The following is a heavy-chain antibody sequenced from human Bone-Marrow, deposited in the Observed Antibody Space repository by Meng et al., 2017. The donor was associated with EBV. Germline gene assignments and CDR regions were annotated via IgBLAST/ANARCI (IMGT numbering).Heavy chain of an antibody. V-gene: IGHV4-34*01. D-gene: IGHD6-13*01. CDR1: GGSFSGYY. CDR2: INHSGST. J-gene: IGHJ4*02. CDR3: ARGRGYSSPNFDY. Sequence: QGQLQQWGAGLLKPSETLSLTGAVYGGSFSGYYWSWIRQPPGKGLEWIGEINHSGSTNYNPSLKSRVTISVDTSKNQFSLKLSSVTAADTAVYYCARGRGYSSPNFDYWGQGTLVTVSS.